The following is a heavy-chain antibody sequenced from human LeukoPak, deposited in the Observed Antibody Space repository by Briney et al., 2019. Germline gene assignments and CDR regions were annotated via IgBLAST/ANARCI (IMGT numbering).Heavy chain of an antibody. J-gene: IGHJ4*02. CDR3: ARINDSSGYAYYFDY. CDR1: GYTFTSYG. Sequence: GASVKVSCKASGYTFTSYGISWVRQAPGQGLEWMGWISAYNGNTNYAQKLQGRVTMTTDTSTSTAYMELRSLRSDDTAVYYCARINDSSGYAYYFDYWGQGTLVTVSS. D-gene: IGHD3-22*01. CDR2: ISAYNGNT. V-gene: IGHV1-18*01.